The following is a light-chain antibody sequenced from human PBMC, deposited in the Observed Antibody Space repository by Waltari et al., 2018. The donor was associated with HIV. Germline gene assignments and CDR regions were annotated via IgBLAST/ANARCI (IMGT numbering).Light chain of an antibody. J-gene: IGKJ1*01. CDR1: QSLSSNY. CDR3: QQYGNSGT. CDR2: GAS. Sequence: EIVLTQSPGTLSLSPGERATLSCRASQSLSSNYLAWYQQKPGQAPRLLISGASSRPTVSPDRFSGSGSETDFTLTISRLEPEDFAVYYCQQYGNSGTFGQGTKVEIK. V-gene: IGKV3-20*01.